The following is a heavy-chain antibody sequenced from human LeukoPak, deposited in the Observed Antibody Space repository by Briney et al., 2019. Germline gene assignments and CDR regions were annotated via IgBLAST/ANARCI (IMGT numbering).Heavy chain of an antibody. CDR2: ISYDGSNK. V-gene: IGHV3-30*04. CDR3: AGDRKSPRYYDILTGPDY. CDR1: GFTFSSYA. D-gene: IGHD3-9*01. Sequence: PGRSLRLSCAASGFTFSSYAMHWVRQAPGKGLEWVAVISYDGSNKYYADSVKGRFTISRDNSKNTLYLQMNSLRAEDTAVYYCAGDRKSPRYYDILTGPDYWGQGTLVTVSS. J-gene: IGHJ4*02.